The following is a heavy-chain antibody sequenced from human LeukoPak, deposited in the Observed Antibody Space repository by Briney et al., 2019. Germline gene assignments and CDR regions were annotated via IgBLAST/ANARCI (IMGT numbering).Heavy chain of an antibody. Sequence: ASVTVSCTASGYTFTSYDINWVRQATGQGLEWMGWMNPNSGDTGYVQKFQGRVTLTRDMSTSTDYLELSSLRSEDTAVYYCARDNSVRDEAWWFNPWGQGTLVTVSS. V-gene: IGHV1-8*01. CDR2: MNPNSGDT. D-gene: IGHD5-24*01. CDR3: ARDNSVRDEAWWFNP. CDR1: GYTFTSYD. J-gene: IGHJ5*02.